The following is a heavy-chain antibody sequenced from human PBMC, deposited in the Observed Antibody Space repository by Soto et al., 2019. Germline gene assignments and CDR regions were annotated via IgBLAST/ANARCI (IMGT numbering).Heavy chain of an antibody. CDR2: ISYDGSNK. V-gene: IGHV3-30*18. Sequence: QVQLVESGGGVVQPGRSLRLSCAASGFTFSSYGMHWVRQAPGKGLEWVAVISYDGSNKYYADSVKGRFTISRDNSKNTLYLQMNSLRAEDTAVYYCAKDDFTYYDDSSGFDYYYYGMDVGGQWTTVTVSS. J-gene: IGHJ6*02. CDR1: GFTFSSYG. D-gene: IGHD3-22*01. CDR3: AKDDFTYYDDSSGFDYYYYGMDV.